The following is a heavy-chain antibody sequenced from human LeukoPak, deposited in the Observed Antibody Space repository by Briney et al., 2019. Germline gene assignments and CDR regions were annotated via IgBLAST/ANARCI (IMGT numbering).Heavy chain of an antibody. J-gene: IGHJ6*02. D-gene: IGHD3-10*01. CDR3: SGEALFSSGSKGAYYSYGMDV. V-gene: IGHV4-4*07. Sequence: SETLSLTCAVSGGSISSYYWSWIRQPAGKGLEWIVGISTSGSTNYNPSLKSRVTMSVDTSKNQFSLKLSSVTAADTAVYYCSGEALFSSGSKGAYYSYGMDVWGQGTTVTVSS. CDR1: GGSISSYY. CDR2: ISTSGST.